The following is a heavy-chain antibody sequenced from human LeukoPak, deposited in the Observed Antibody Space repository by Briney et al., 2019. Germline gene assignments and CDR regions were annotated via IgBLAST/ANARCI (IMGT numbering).Heavy chain of an antibody. CDR3: ARVDWNYRYYYYYYMDV. CDR2: IHYSGST. Sequence: PSETLSLTCTVSGGSISSYYWSWIRQPPGKGLVWIGYIHYSGSTHYNPSLKSRVSISVDTSKNQFSLKLSSVTAADTAVYYCARVDWNYRYYYYYYMDVWGKGTTVTVSS. CDR1: GGSISSYY. V-gene: IGHV4-59*08. D-gene: IGHD1-7*01. J-gene: IGHJ6*03.